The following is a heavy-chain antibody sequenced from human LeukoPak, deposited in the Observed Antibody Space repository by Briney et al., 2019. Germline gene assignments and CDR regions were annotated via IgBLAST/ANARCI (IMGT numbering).Heavy chain of an antibody. J-gene: IGHJ4*02. CDR2: INPNSGGT. Sequence: GASVKVSCKASGYTFTGYYMHWVRQAPGQGLEWMGWINPNSGGTNYAQKFQGRVTMTRDTSISTAYMELSRLRSDDTAVYYCARDDKWNYYDSSGYYGYWGQGTLVTVSS. V-gene: IGHV1-2*02. D-gene: IGHD3-22*01. CDR1: GYTFTGYY. CDR3: ARDDKWNYYDSSGYYGY.